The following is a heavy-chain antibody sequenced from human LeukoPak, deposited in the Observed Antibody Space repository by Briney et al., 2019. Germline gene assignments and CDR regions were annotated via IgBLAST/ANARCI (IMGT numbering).Heavy chain of an antibody. J-gene: IGHJ4*02. Sequence: PSETLSLTCTVSGGSISSFYWSWFYWSWLRQPPGKGLEWIGNIYFFGSTTYNPSLKSRVTISVDTSKNQFSLKLSSVTAADTAVYYCARGVVAAPQTFDYWGQGTLVTVSS. V-gene: IGHV4-61*08. CDR2: IYFFGST. D-gene: IGHD2-15*01. CDR1: GGSISS. CDR3: ARGVVAAPQTFDY.